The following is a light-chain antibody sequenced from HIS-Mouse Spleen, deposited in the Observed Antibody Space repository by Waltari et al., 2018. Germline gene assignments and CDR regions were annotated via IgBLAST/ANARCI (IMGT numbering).Light chain of an antibody. J-gene: IGKJ3*01. CDR1: QSVLYSSNNKNY. V-gene: IGKV4-1*01. CDR3: QQYYSTPFT. Sequence: DIVMTQSPASLAVSPGERATINCKSSQSVLYSSNNKNYLAWYQQKPGQPPKLLIYWASTRESGVPDRFSGSGSGTDFTLNISSLQAEDVAVYYCQQYYSTPFTFGPGTKVDIK. CDR2: WAS.